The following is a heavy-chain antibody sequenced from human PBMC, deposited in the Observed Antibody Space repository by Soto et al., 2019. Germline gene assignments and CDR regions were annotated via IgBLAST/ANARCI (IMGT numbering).Heavy chain of an antibody. CDR3: ARGWDANS. Sequence: SETLCLTCPVAGASVSSGSHYWSWVRQPPGKGLEWIGYIYHSGITNYNPSLKSRVTISADTSRNQFSLKVSSVTAADTAVYYCARGWDANSWGQGTLVTVSS. CDR2: IYHSGIT. V-gene: IGHV4-61*01. D-gene: IGHD6-19*01. J-gene: IGHJ4*02. CDR1: GASVSSGSHY.